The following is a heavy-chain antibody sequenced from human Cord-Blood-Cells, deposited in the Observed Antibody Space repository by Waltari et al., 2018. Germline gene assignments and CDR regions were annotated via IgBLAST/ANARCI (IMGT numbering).Heavy chain of an antibody. D-gene: IGHD6-13*01. Sequence: GQLVESGGGLVQPGGSLRLSCAASGFTFSSYSMNWVRQAPGKGLEWVSYISSSSSTIYYADSVKGRFTISRDNAKNSLYLQMNSLRDKDTAVYYCAREKGSSSWYWFDPWGQGTLVTVSS. V-gene: IGHV3-48*02. CDR2: ISSSSSTI. J-gene: IGHJ5*02. CDR3: AREKGSSSWYWFDP. CDR1: GFTFSSYS.